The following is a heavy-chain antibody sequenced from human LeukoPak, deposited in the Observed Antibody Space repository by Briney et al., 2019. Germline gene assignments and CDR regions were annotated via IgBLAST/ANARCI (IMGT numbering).Heavy chain of an antibody. CDR3: ARDFPGLTRYVYYYYMDV. D-gene: IGHD3-10*02. V-gene: IGHV4-59*12. CDR1: GGSIGSYY. Sequence: SETLSLTCTVSGGSIGSYYWSWIRQPPGKGLEWIGYIYHSGSTYYNPSLKSRVTISVDRSKNQFSLKLSSVTAADTAVYYCARDFPGLTRYVYYYYMDVWGKGTTVTVSS. CDR2: IYHSGST. J-gene: IGHJ6*03.